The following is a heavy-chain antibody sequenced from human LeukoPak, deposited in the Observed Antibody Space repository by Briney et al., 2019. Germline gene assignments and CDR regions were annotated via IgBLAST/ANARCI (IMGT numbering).Heavy chain of an antibody. J-gene: IGHJ4*02. V-gene: IGHV4-34*01. CDR2: INHSGST. CDR3: ARGKGYCSSTSCSRFDY. D-gene: IGHD2-2*01. Sequence: SGTLSLTCAVYGGSFSGYYWSWIRQPPGKGLEWIGEINHSGSTNYNPSLKSRVTISVDTSKNQFSLKLSSVTAADTAVYYCARGKGYCSSTSCSRFDYWGQGTLVTVSS. CDR1: GGSFSGYY.